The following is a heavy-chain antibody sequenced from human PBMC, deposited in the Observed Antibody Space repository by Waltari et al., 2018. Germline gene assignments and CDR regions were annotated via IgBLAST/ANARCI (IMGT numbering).Heavy chain of an antibody. J-gene: IGHJ6*02. Sequence: EVQLVQSGAEVKKPGESLKISCKGSGYMFPSYWIAWVRQMPGKGLEWMGIIYPGTSDTRYSPSFQGQVPISADKSISTAHLQWSSLRASDTAMYYCARQVYRITSGGRPTGAMDVWGQGTTVTVSS. CDR3: ARQVYRITSGGRPTGAMDV. CDR1: GYMFPSYW. V-gene: IGHV5-51*01. D-gene: IGHD2-15*01. CDR2: IYPGTSDT.